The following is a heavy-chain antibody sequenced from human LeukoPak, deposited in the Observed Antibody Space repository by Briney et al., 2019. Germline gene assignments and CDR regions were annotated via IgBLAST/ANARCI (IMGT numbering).Heavy chain of an antibody. J-gene: IGHJ5*02. CDR2: INHSGST. D-gene: IGHD3-22*01. Sequence: SETLSLTCAVYGGSFSGYYWSWIRQPPGKGLEWTGEINHSGSTNYNPSLKSRVTISVDTSKNQFSLKMSHVIAAETAVYYFASLYYYDSSGYPAAYNWFDPWGQGTLVTVSS. V-gene: IGHV4-34*01. CDR3: ASLYYYDSSGYPAAYNWFDP. CDR1: GGSFSGYY.